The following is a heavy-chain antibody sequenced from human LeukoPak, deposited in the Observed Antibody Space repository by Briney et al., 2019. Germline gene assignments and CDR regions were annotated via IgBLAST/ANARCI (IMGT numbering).Heavy chain of an antibody. D-gene: IGHD6-19*01. CDR3: ARDRSSGWYNYFDY. CDR2: ISAYNGNT. Sequence: XSVKVSCKASGYTFTSYGISWVRQAPGQGLEWMGWISAYNGNTNYAQKLQGRVTMTTDTSTSTAYMELRSLRSDDTAVYYCARDRSSGWYNYFDYWGQGTLVTVSS. CDR1: GYTFTSYG. V-gene: IGHV1-18*01. J-gene: IGHJ4*02.